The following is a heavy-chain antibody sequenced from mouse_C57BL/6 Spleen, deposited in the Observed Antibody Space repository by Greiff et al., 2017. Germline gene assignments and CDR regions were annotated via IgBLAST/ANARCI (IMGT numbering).Heavy chain of an antibody. CDR3: ARANWEVAWFAY. CDR2: ISYSGST. D-gene: IGHD4-1*01. J-gene: IGHJ3*01. V-gene: IGHV3-1*01. Sequence: VQLKESGPGMVKPSQSLSLTCTVTGYSITSGYDWHWIRHFPGNKLEWMGYISYSGSTNYNPSLKSRISITHDTSKNHFFLKLNSVTTEDTATYYCARANWEVAWFAYWGQGTLVTVSA. CDR1: GYSITSGYD.